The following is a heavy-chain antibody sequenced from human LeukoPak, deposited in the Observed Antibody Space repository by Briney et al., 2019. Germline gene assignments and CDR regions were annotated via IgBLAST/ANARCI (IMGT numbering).Heavy chain of an antibody. D-gene: IGHD2-2*01. CDR1: GGSISSYS. CDR2: IYYSGST. CDR3: ARHLPDIVVVPAALRYYYYYGMDV. V-gene: IGHV4-59*01. Sequence: SATLSLTCTVSGGSISSYSWSWIRQPPGKGLEWIGYIYYSGSTNYNPSLKSRVTISVDTSKNQFSLKLSSVTAADTAVYYCARHLPDIVVVPAALRYYYYYGMDVWGQGTTVTVSS. J-gene: IGHJ6*02.